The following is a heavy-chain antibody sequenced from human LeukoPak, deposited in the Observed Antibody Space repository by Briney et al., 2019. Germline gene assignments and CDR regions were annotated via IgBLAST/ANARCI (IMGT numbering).Heavy chain of an antibody. J-gene: IGHJ3*02. Sequence: GGSLRLSCAASGFTFDDYAMHWVRQAPGKGLEWVSSISWNSGIIGYADTVEGRFTISRDNAKNSLYLQMNSLRAEDTALCYCAKSVDPGRTGAFDIWGQGTMVTVSP. V-gene: IGHV3-9*01. CDR1: GFTFDDYA. CDR3: AKSVDPGRTGAFDI. D-gene: IGHD4-17*01. CDR2: ISWNSGII.